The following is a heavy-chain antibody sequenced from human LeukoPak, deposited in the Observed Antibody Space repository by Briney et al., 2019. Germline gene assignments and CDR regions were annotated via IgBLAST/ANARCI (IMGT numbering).Heavy chain of an antibody. V-gene: IGHV3-7*03. CDR1: GFTFSSYW. CDR3: AREPMVRGVITTCFDY. D-gene: IGHD3-10*01. Sequence: GGSLRLSCAASGFTFSSYWMSWVRQAPGKGLEWVANINQDRSEKYYVDSVKGRFTISRDNAKNSLYLQMNSQRAEDTAVYYCAREPMVRGVITTCFDYWGQGTLVTVSS. J-gene: IGHJ4*02. CDR2: INQDRSEK.